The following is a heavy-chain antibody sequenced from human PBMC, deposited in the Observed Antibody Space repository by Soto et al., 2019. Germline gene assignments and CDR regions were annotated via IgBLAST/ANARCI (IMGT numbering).Heavy chain of an antibody. Sequence: SVKVSCKASGGTFSSYAISWLRQAPGQGLEWMGGIIPIFGTANYAQKFQGRVTITADESTSTAYMELSSLRSEDTAVYYCARGDIVATIDYYYYGMDVWGQGTTVTVSS. CDR1: GGTFSSYA. D-gene: IGHD5-12*01. CDR2: IIPIFGTA. J-gene: IGHJ6*02. V-gene: IGHV1-69*13. CDR3: ARGDIVATIDYYYYGMDV.